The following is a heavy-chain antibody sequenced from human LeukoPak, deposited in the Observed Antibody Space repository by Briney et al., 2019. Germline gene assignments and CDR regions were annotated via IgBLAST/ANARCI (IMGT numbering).Heavy chain of an antibody. J-gene: IGHJ4*02. V-gene: IGHV1-18*01. CDR1: GYDFISYG. CDR2: ISAYTGNT. CDR3: ARGAGAVAVIGVGNDY. Sequence: ASVKVSCKASGYDFISYGVDWVRQAPGQGLEWMGWISAYTGNTNYAQKLQGRVTMTTDTSTSTAYMELRSLRSDDTAVYYCARGAGAVAVIGVGNDYWGQGTLVTVSS. D-gene: IGHD6-19*01.